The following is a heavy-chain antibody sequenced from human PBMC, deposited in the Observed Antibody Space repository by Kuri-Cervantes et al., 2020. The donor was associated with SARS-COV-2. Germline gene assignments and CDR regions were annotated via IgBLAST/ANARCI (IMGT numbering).Heavy chain of an antibody. V-gene: IGHV4-34*01. CDR3: ARLITLSIAARPGEVDP. Sequence: ESLKISCAVHGGSFSGYYWSWIRQPPGKGLEWIGEINHSGSTNYNPSLKSRVTISVDTSKNQFSLKLSSVTAADTAVYYCARLITLSIAARPGEVDPWGQGTLVTVSS. J-gene: IGHJ5*02. D-gene: IGHD6-6*01. CDR2: INHSGST. CDR1: GGSFSGYY.